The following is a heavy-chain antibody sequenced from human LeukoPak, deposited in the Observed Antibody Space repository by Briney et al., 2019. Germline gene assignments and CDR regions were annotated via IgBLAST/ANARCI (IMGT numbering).Heavy chain of an antibody. CDR2: INHSGST. CDR1: GGSFSGYY. V-gene: IGHV4-34*01. CDR3: ARGRYCSSTSCRRYYYYYMDV. J-gene: IGHJ6*03. D-gene: IGHD2-2*01. Sequence: SETLSLTCAVYGGSFSGYYWSWIRQPPGKGLEWIGEINHSGSTNYNPSLKSRVTISVDTPKNQFSLKLSSVTAADTAVYYCARGRYCSSTSCRRYYYYYMDVWGKGTTVTVSS.